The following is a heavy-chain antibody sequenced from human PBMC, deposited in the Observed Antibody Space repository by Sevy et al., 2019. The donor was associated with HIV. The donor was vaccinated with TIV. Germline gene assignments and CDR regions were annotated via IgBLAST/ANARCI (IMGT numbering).Heavy chain of an antibody. CDR3: ARAPDPSCRSTRCYYFDY. J-gene: IGHJ4*02. D-gene: IGHD2-2*01. Sequence: GGSLRLSCVASGFTFSSYAVSWVRQAPGKGLDWVAATSARDSSTYHADSVRGRFTISRDNSKNTLYLQMNSLRAEDTAVYYCARAPDPSCRSTRCYYFDYWGQGTLVTVSS. CDR1: GFTFSSYA. CDR2: TSARDSST. V-gene: IGHV3-23*01.